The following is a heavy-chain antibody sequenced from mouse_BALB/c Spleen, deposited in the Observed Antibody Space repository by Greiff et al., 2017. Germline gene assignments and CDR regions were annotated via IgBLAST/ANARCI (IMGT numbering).Heavy chain of an antibody. Sequence: VQLKESGPGLVKPSQSLSLTCSVTGYSITSGYYWNWIRQFPGNKLEWMGYISYDGSNNYNPSLKNRISITRDTSKNQFFLKLNSVTTEDTATYDCAREGDITTVVAVDYWGQGTTLTVSS. D-gene: IGHD1-1*01. CDR3: AREGDITTVVAVDY. CDR2: ISYDGSN. V-gene: IGHV3-6*02. J-gene: IGHJ2*01. CDR1: GYSITSGYY.